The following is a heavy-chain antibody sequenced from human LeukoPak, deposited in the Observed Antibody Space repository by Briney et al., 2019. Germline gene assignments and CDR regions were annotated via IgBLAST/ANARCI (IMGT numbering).Heavy chain of an antibody. CDR1: GFTFSSYS. V-gene: IGHV3-21*01. CDR3: ARGRATVTTHAFDI. J-gene: IGHJ3*02. Sequence: GGSLRLSCAASGFTFSSYSMNWVRQAPGKGLEWVSSISSSSSYIYYADSVKGRFTISRDNAKNSLYLQMNSLRAEDTAVYYCARGRATVTTHAFDIWGQGTMVTVSS. CDR2: ISSSSSYI. D-gene: IGHD4-17*01.